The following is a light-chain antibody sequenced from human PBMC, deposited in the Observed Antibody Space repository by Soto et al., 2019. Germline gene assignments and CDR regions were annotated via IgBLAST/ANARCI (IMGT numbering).Light chain of an antibody. CDR2: GVT. J-gene: IGLJ3*02. CDR1: SSDIGGYDY. CDR3: ATWDDTLRSWV. V-gene: IGLV2-14*01. Sequence: QSVLTQPASVSGSPGQSITITCTGTSSDIGGYDYVSWYQHHPGKAPKVIIYGVTNRPSGVSHRFSGSESANTASLTISGLQAEDEADYSCATWDDTLRSWVFGGGTKLTVL.